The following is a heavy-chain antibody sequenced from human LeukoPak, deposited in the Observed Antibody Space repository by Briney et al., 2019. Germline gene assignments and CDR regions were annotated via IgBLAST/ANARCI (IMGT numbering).Heavy chain of an antibody. J-gene: IGHJ1*01. CDR3: ARDSYDSSGYSAEYFRH. V-gene: IGHV4-34*01. D-gene: IGHD3-22*01. Sequence: SETLSLTCAVYGGSFSGYYWSWIRQPPGKGLEWIGEINHSGSTNYNPSLKSRVTISVDTSKNQFSLKLSSVTAADTAVYYGARDSYDSSGYSAEYFRHWGQGTLVTVSS. CDR2: INHSGST. CDR1: GGSFSGYY.